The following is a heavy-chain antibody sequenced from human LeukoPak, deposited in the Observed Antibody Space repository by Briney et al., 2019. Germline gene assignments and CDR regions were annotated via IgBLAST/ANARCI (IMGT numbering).Heavy chain of an antibody. V-gene: IGHV4-38-2*02. Sequence: SETLSLTCTVSGYSISSGYYWGWIRQPPGKGLEWIGSIYHSGSTYYNPSLKSRVTISVDTSKNQFSLKLSSVTAADTAVYYCARVGAGSVWFGELFQDYYYYGMDVWGQGTTVTVSS. J-gene: IGHJ6*02. CDR2: IYHSGST. CDR3: ARVGAGSVWFGELFQDYYYYGMDV. D-gene: IGHD3-10*01. CDR1: GYSISSGYY.